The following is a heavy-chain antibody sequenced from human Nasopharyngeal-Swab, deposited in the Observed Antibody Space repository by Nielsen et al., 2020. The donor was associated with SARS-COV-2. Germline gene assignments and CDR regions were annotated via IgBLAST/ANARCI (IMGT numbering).Heavy chain of an antibody. J-gene: IGHJ4*02. CDR2: TYYRSKWYN. V-gene: IGHV6-1*01. D-gene: IGHD6-13*01. CDR3: ARDLDSSSWYPYYFDY. Sequence: WITQSPSRGLEWLGRTYYRSKWYNDYAVSVKSRITINPDTFKNQFSLQLNSVTPEDTAVYYCARDLDSSSWYPYYFDYWGQGTLVTVSS.